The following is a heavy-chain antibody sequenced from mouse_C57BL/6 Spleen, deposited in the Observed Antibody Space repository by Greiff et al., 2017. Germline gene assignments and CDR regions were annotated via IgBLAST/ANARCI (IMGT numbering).Heavy chain of an antibody. Sequence: EVKLEESGGGLVQPGGSMKLSCVASGFTFSNYWMNWVRQSPEKGLEWVAQIRLKSDNYATHYAESVKGRFTISRDDSKSSVYLQMSNLRAEDTGIYYCAREDAMDYWGQGTSVTVSS. CDR1: GFTFSNYW. CDR2: IRLKSDNYAT. V-gene: IGHV6-3*01. J-gene: IGHJ4*01. CDR3: AREDAMDY.